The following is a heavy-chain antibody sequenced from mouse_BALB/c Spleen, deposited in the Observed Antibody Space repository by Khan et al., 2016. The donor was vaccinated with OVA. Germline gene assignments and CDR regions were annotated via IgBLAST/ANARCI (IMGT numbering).Heavy chain of an antibody. J-gene: IGHJ2*01. CDR1: GFSLTSYG. CDR2: IWAGGST. Sequence: QVQLKESGPGLVAPSQSLSITCTVSGFSLTSYGIHWVRQPPGKGQEWLGIIWAGGSTNYNSALMSSLSISKDNSRSQVFLKMNSLQTDDTAMYFCARNRESDYFDYWGQGTTLTVSS. V-gene: IGHV2-9*02. CDR3: ARNRESDYFDY.